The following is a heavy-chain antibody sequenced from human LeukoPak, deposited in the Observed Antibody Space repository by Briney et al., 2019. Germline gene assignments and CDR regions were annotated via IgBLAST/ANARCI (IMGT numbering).Heavy chain of an antibody. CDR2: ISSRSTTI. D-gene: IGHD3-16*01. V-gene: IGHV3-48*01. CDR1: GFTFNSYS. Sequence: GGSLRLSCAASGFTFNSYSMNWVRQAPGKGLEWVSYISSRSTTIYYADSVKGRFTISRDNAKNSLYLQMNSLRAEDTAVYYCARELRTFDSWGQGTLVTVSS. J-gene: IGHJ4*02. CDR3: ARELRTFDS.